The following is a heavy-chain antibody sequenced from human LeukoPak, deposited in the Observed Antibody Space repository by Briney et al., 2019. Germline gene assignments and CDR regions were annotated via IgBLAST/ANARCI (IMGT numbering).Heavy chain of an antibody. D-gene: IGHD1-26*01. V-gene: IGHV1-8*02. CDR3: ARGDDIVGASDY. CDR1: GYTFTSYD. CDR2: MNPNSGNT. Sequence: ASVKVSCKASGYTFTSYDINWVRQATGQGLEWMGWMNPNSGNTGYAQKFQDRVTMTRNTSISTAYMELSSLRSEDTAVYYCARGDDIVGASDYWGQGTLVTVSS. J-gene: IGHJ4*02.